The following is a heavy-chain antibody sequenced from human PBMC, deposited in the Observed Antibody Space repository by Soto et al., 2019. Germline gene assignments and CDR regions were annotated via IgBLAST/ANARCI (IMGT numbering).Heavy chain of an antibody. V-gene: IGHV3-74*01. CDR2: INDDGIST. D-gene: IGHD1-1*01. J-gene: IGHJ4*02. CDR1: GFTFSMYW. Sequence: GSLRLSCASSGFTFSMYWMHWVRQVPGKGPEWVSRINDDGISTNYADSVKGRFTISRDNAKNTLYLQMNALRVEDTAVYYCTRGPRSTSTGTGAFWGQGTLVTVSS. CDR3: TRGPRSTSTGTGAF.